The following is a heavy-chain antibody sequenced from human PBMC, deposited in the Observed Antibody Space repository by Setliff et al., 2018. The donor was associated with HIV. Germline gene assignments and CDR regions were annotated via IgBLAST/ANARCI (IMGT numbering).Heavy chain of an antibody. D-gene: IGHD3-22*01. J-gene: IGHJ6*03. Sequence: SVKVSCKASGGALSTYAINWVRQTPGQGLEWVWGIIPVFGTANYAQKLEGRVTITADESTSTAYMESSGLSSEDTAVYYCARAAYYDSRDFSDYYYMDVWGTG. CDR3: ARAAYYDSRDFSDYYYMDV. V-gene: IGHV1-69*13. CDR2: IIPVFGTA. CDR1: GGALSTYA.